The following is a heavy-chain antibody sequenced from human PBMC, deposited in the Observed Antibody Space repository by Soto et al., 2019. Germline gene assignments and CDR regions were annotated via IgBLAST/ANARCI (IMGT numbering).Heavy chain of an antibody. V-gene: IGHV4-39*01. CDR2: IYYSGST. J-gene: IGHJ4*02. CDR3: ARPTWGYEFWSGSYASDDY. D-gene: IGHD3-3*01. Sequence: SETLSLTCTVSGGSISSSSYYWGWIRQPPGKGLEWIGSIYYSGSTYYNPSLTSRVTISVDTSKNQFSLKLSSVTAADTAVYYCARPTWGYEFWSGSYASDDYWGQGTLVIVSS. CDR1: GGSISSSSYY.